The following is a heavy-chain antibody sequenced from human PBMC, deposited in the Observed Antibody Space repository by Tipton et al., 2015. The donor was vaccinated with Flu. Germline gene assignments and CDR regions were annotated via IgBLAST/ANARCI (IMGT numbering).Heavy chain of an antibody. J-gene: IGHJ3*01. D-gene: IGHD5-12*01. CDR2: ISTSGST. Sequence: TLSPTCTVSGGSVTSSYWSWIRQPAGKGLEWIGRISTSGSTNYNASLESRVTMSRDTSKNHFSLRLSSATAADTALYYCARDLRGYSGYTGGDAFDLWGPGIMVTVSS. CDR3: ARDLRGYSGYTGGDAFDL. V-gene: IGHV4-4*07. CDR1: GGSVTSSY.